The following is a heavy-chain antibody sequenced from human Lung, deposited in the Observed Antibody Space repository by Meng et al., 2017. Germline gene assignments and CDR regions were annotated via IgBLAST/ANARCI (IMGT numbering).Heavy chain of an antibody. CDR1: AGFFSDYC. D-gene: IGHD4-11*01. Sequence: VTRQQGGGGLLKPSVSLSLTCVASAGFFSDYCWSWIRQPRGKGLEWIGEINHRGSTNNNPSLESRATISVVTSQNNLSLKLSSVTAADSAVYYCARGPTTMAHDFDYWGQGTLVTVSS. V-gene: IGHV4-34*04. J-gene: IGHJ4*02. CDR3: ARGPTTMAHDFDY. CDR2: INHRGST.